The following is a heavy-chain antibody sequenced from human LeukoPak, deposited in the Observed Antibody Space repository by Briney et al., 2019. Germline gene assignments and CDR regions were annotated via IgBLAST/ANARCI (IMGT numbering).Heavy chain of an antibody. J-gene: IGHJ3*02. CDR3: AGGVRALDYCSSTSCSDPFCAFDI. CDR1: GGSFSGYY. V-gene: IGHV4-34*01. Sequence: SETLSLTCAVYGGSFSGYYWSWIRQPPGKGLEWIGEINHSGSTNYNPSLKSRVTISVDTSKNQFSLKLSSVTAADTAVYYCAGGVRALDYCSSTSCSDPFCAFDIWGQGTMVTVSS. D-gene: IGHD2-2*01. CDR2: INHSGST.